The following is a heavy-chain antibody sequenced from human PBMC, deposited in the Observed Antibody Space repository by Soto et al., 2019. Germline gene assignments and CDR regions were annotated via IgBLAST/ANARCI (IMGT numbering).Heavy chain of an antibody. CDR1: GGSFSGYY. V-gene: IGHV4-34*01. CDR3: ARVRSSSWYLIFRRPPASAYYFDY. CDR2: INHSGST. D-gene: IGHD6-13*01. J-gene: IGHJ4*02. Sequence: SETLSLTCAVYGGSFSGYYWSWIRQPPGKGLEWIGEINHSGSTNYNPSLKSRVTISVDTSKNQFSLKLSSVTAADTAVYYCARVRSSSWYLIFRRPPASAYYFDYWGQGTLVPVSS.